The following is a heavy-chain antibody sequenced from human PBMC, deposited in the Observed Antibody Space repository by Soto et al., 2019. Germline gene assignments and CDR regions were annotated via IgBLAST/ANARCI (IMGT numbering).Heavy chain of an antibody. Sequence: GGSLRLSCAASGFTFSSYGMSWVRQAPGKGLEWVSGISGSGGSTYYADSVKGRFTISRDNSKNTLNLQMNSLRAEDTAVYYCAKDLDIVATRPAYYGMDVWGHGTPVTVSS. CDR1: GFTFSSYG. J-gene: IGHJ6*02. CDR2: ISGSGGST. CDR3: AKDLDIVATRPAYYGMDV. V-gene: IGHV3-23*01. D-gene: IGHD5-12*01.